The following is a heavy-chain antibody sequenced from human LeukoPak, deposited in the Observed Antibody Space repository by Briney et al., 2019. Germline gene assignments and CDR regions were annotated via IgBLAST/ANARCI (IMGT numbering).Heavy chain of an antibody. V-gene: IGHV3-11*05. CDR2: ISSSSGST. CDR3: ARGSPPGD. Sequence: PGGSLRLSCAASGFTFSDYYMTWIRRAPGKGLEWVSYISSSSGSTKYADSVRGRFTISRDNAKNSLYLQMNTLRVDDTAVYYCARGSPPGDWGQGTLVTVSS. CDR1: GFTFSDYY. J-gene: IGHJ4*02. D-gene: IGHD3-16*01.